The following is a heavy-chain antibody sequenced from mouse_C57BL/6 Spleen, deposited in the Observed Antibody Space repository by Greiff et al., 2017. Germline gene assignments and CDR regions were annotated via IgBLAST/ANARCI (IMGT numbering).Heavy chain of an antibody. J-gene: IGHJ4*01. CDR2: INYDGSST. V-gene: IGHV5-16*01. Sequence: EVKLVESEGGLVQPGSSMKLSCTASGFTFSDYYMAWVRQVPEKGLEWVANINYDGSSTYYLDSLKSRFIISRDNAKNILYLQMSSLKSEDTATYYCAREKGYGAMDYWGQGTSVTVSS. CDR1: GFTFSDYY. D-gene: IGHD1-1*02. CDR3: AREKGYGAMDY.